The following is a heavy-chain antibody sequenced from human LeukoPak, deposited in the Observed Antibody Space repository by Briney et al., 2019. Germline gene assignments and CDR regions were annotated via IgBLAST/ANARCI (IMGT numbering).Heavy chain of an antibody. CDR1: GGTFSSYA. CDR2: IIPIFGTA. CDR3: ARDRGSGYYYDYMDV. D-gene: IGHD3-22*01. V-gene: IGHV1-69*13. Sequence: GASVKVSCKASGGTFSSYAISWVRQAPGQGLEWMGGIIPIFGTANYAQKFQGRVTITADESTSTAYMELSSLRSEDTAVYFCARDRGSGYYYDYMDVWGKGTTVSISS. J-gene: IGHJ6*03.